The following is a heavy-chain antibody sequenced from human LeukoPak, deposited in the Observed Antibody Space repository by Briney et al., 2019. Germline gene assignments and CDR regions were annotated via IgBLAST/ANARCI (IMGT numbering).Heavy chain of an antibody. Sequence: EASVKVSCTASGYTFTSYGISWVRQAPGQGLEWMGWISAYNGNTNYAQKLQGRVTMTTDTSTSTAYMELRSLRSDDTAVYYCARGTSISMYYVFWSGYYRPEYFQHWGQGTLVTVSS. CDR3: ARGTSISMYYVFWSGYYRPEYFQH. CDR1: GYTFTSYG. V-gene: IGHV1-18*01. D-gene: IGHD3-3*01. CDR2: ISAYNGNT. J-gene: IGHJ1*01.